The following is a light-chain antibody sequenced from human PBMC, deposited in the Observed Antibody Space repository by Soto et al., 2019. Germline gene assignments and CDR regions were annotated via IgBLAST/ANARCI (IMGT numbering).Light chain of an antibody. CDR1: QSVSSSY. Sequence: EIVLTQSPGTLSLSPGERATLSCRASQSVSSSYLAWYQQKPGQAPRLLIYGASSRATGIPDRFIVSGSGTDLTLTISRLEPEDFAVYYCQPYDYSLTFGGGTKVEIK. J-gene: IGKJ4*01. V-gene: IGKV3-20*01. CDR2: GAS. CDR3: QPYDYSLT.